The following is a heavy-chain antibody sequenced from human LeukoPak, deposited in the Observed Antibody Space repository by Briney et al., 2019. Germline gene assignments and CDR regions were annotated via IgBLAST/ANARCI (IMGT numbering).Heavy chain of an antibody. CDR3: ATSRGGVYYFDY. D-gene: IGHD3-10*01. CDR1: GHTFTGYY. J-gene: IGHJ4*02. Sequence: ASVKVSCKASGHTFTGYYLHWVRQAPGQGLEWMGIINPSGGSTSYAQNFQGRVTMTRDMSTSTVFMELSSPRSEDTAMYYCATSRGGVYYFDYWGQGTLVTVSS. V-gene: IGHV1-46*01. CDR2: INPSGGST.